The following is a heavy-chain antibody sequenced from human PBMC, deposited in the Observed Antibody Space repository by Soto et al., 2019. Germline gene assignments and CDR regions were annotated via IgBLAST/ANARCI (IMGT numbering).Heavy chain of an antibody. Sequence: EVQLVESGGGLVQPGGSLRLSCAASGFTVSSNYMSWIRQAPGKGLEGVSVIYSGGSTYYADSVKGRFTISRDNSKNTLYLQMNSLRAEDTAVYYCARVVDYGSGSDETLYYYYYMDVWGKGTTVTVSS. CDR2: IYSGGST. CDR3: ARVVDYGSGSDETLYYYYYMDV. J-gene: IGHJ6*03. D-gene: IGHD3-10*01. CDR1: GFTVSSNY. V-gene: IGHV3-66*01.